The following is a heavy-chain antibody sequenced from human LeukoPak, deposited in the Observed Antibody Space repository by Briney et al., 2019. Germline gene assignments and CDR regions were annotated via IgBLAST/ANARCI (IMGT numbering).Heavy chain of an antibody. Sequence: SETLSLTCTVSGGSISSSSYYWGWIRQPPGKGLEWIGSIYYSGSTYYNPSLKSRVTISVDTSKNQFSLKLSSVTAADTAVYYCARHNYGSGGYNYYYYYGMDVWGQGTTVTVSS. CDR1: GGSISSSSYY. D-gene: IGHD3-10*01. J-gene: IGHJ6*02. CDR2: IYYSGST. CDR3: ARHNYGSGGYNYYYYYGMDV. V-gene: IGHV4-39*01.